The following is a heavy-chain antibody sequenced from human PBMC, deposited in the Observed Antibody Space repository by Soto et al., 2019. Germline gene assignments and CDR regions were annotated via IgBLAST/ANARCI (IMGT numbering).Heavy chain of an antibody. Sequence: SETLSLTCTVSGGSIFGYYWSWVRQPPGKGLEWLGYMYYSGSTNYNPSLKSRVTMSVDMSKNQFSLKLSSVTAADTAVYYCARHGLRLAATAPYYFHYWGQGTLVTV. V-gene: IGHV4-59*08. D-gene: IGHD2-15*01. CDR2: MYYSGST. J-gene: IGHJ4*02. CDR1: GGSIFGYY. CDR3: ARHGLRLAATAPYYFHY.